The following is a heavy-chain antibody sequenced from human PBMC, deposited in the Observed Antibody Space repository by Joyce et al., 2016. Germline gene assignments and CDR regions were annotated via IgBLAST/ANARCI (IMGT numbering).Heavy chain of an antibody. CDR2: FDPDDGET. J-gene: IGHJ5*02. V-gene: IGHV1-24*01. D-gene: IGHD3-9*01. CDR3: TTSSDILTGSEGWFDP. Sequence: QVQLIQSGAEVKKPGASVKVSCKVSGYTLTDLSMHWGRQAPGEGLEWMGAFDPDDGETIYPQKFQGRVTMTEDTSTDTAYRELRSLRYEDTAVYYCTTSSDILTGSEGWFDPWGQGTLVTVSS. CDR1: GYTLTDLS.